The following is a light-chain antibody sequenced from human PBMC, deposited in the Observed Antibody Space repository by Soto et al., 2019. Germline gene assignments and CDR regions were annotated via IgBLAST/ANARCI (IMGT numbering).Light chain of an antibody. V-gene: IGLV1-47*01. J-gene: IGLJ3*02. CDR3: AAWDDSLSGQGV. Sequence: QSVLTQPPSASGTPGQRVTISCSGSSSNIGSYYVYWYQQLPGTAPKLLIYRNNQRPSGVPDPFSGSKSGTSASLAISGLRSEDEADYYCAAWDDSLSGQGVFGGGTKVTVL. CDR1: SSNIGSYY. CDR2: RNN.